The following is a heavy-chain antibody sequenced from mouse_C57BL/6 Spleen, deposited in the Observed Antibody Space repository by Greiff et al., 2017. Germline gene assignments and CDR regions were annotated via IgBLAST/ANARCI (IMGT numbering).Heavy chain of an antibody. CDR3: ARDRVNYAIDY. J-gene: IGHJ4*01. CDR2: ISAGGSYT. CDR1: GFTFSSYA. Sequence: EVQRVESGGGLVKPGGSLKLSCAASGFTFSSYAMSWVSQTPEKRLEWVATISAGGSYTNYTDNVKGRFTISKDNAKNNLYLQMIHLNSEDTAMYYCARDRVNYAIDYWGQGTSVTVSS. V-gene: IGHV5-4*01. D-gene: IGHD2-2*01.